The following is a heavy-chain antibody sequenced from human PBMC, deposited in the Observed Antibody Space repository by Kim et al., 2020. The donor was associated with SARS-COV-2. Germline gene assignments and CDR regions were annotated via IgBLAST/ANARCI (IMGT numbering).Heavy chain of an antibody. D-gene: IGHD6-6*01. Sequence: GGSLRLSCAASGFTFSSYGMHWVRQAPGKGLEWVAVISYDGSNKYYADSVKGRFTISRDNSKNTLYLQMNSLRAEDTAVYYCAHIGQLVRVDWFDPWGQGTLVTVSS. CDR3: AHIGQLVRVDWFDP. CDR2: ISYDGSNK. J-gene: IGHJ5*02. V-gene: IGHV3-30*03. CDR1: GFTFSSYG.